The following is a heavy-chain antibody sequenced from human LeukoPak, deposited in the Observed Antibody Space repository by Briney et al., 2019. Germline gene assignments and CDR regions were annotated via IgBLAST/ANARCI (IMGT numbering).Heavy chain of an antibody. D-gene: IGHD5-24*01. CDR3: ARGGPAGVATNDY. CDR1: GFMFSNFG. Sequence: GGSLRLSCAASGFMFSNFGMNWVRQAPGKGLEWVSAISGSSSYIFYADSVKGRFIISRDNAKNTLYLQMNSLRAEDTAVYYCARGGPAGVATNDYWGQGTLVTVSS. J-gene: IGHJ4*02. V-gene: IGHV3-21*01. CDR2: ISGSSSYI.